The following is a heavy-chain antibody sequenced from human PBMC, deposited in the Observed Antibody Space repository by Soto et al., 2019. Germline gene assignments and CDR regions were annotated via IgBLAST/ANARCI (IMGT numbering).Heavy chain of an antibody. J-gene: IGHJ5*02. Sequence: EVQLLESGGGLVQPGGSLRLSCAASGFPFSSRAMSWVRQAPGQGLEWVSAISGSGTITYYADSVKGRFTISSDTSKNTLYLQMNSLRADDTAVYYCAEWARYCSGDDFRAWGQGTLVTVSS. CDR1: GFPFSSRA. D-gene: IGHD2-15*01. CDR2: ISGSGTIT. CDR3: AEWARYCSGDDFRA. V-gene: IGHV3-23*01.